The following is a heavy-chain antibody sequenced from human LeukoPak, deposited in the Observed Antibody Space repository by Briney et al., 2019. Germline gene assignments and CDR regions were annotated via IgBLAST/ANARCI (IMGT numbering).Heavy chain of an antibody. CDR2: MSPNSGNT. Sequence: ASVKVSCKASGYTFTSYDINWVRQATGQGLEWMGWMSPNSGNTGYAQKFQGRVTMTRNTSISTVYMELSSLRSEDTAVYYCARAEFTIFGVVIYNWFDPWGQGTLVTVSS. J-gene: IGHJ5*02. D-gene: IGHD3-3*01. CDR3: ARAEFTIFGVVIYNWFDP. CDR1: GYTFTSYD. V-gene: IGHV1-8*01.